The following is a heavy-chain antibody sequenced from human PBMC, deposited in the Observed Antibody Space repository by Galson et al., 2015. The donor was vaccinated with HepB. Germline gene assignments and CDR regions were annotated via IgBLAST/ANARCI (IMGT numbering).Heavy chain of an antibody. CDR1: GYTFTSYY. Sequence: SVKVSCKASGYTFTSYYMHWVRQAPGQGLEWMGIMNPSGGSTSYAQKFQGRVTMTRDTSTSTVYMELSSLRSEDTAVYYCARDQRRGYSYGYMGGYFDYWGQGTLVTVSS. CDR3: ARDQRRGYSYGYMGGYFDY. V-gene: IGHV1-46*01. J-gene: IGHJ4*02. CDR2: MNPSGGST. D-gene: IGHD5-18*01.